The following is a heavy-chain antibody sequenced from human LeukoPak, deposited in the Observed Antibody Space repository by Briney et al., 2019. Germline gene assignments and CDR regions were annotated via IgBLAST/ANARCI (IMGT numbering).Heavy chain of an antibody. CDR2: IRSNAYGGTA. Sequence: GGSLRLSCAASGFTFSSYSMNWVRQAPGKGLEWVGFIRSNAYGGTAEYAASVKGRFTISRDDSKSIGYLQMNSLKTEDTAIYYCTRAVIAAAGLFFDYWGQGTLVTVSS. J-gene: IGHJ4*01. CDR1: GFTFSSYS. D-gene: IGHD6-13*01. V-gene: IGHV3-49*04. CDR3: TRAVIAAAGLFFDY.